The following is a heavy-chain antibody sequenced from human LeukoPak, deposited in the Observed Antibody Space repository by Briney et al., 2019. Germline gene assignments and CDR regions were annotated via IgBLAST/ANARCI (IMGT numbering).Heavy chain of an antibody. J-gene: IGHJ5*01. V-gene: IGHV4-30-2*01. Sequence: PSETLSLTCTVSGGSISSGGYSWSWIRQPPGKGLEWIGYMYHGGSTYYSPSLKSRVTISVDWSKNQFSLNLSPVTAADTAVYYCASTNDFGDYMGAWGQGTLVTVSS. CDR1: GGSISSGGYS. CDR3: ASTNDFGDYMGA. CDR2: MYHGGST. D-gene: IGHD4-17*01.